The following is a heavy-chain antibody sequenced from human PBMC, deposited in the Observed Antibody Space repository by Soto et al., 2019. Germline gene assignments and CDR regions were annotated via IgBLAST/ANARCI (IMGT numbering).Heavy chain of an antibody. J-gene: IGHJ4*02. D-gene: IGHD3-22*01. CDR3: ARSDYYDSSGLHY. Sequence: LRLSCAASGFTFSSYGMHWVRQAPGKGLEWVAVIWYDGSNKYYADSVKGRFTISRDNSKNTLYLQMNSLRAEDTAVYYCARSDYYDSSGLHYWGQGTLVTV. V-gene: IGHV3-33*01. CDR1: GFTFSSYG. CDR2: IWYDGSNK.